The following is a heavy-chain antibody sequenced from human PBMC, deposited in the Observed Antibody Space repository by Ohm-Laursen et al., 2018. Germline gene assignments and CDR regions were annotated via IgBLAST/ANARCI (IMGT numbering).Heavy chain of an antibody. CDR3: ALGHGSGSYEGYFDY. D-gene: IGHD3-10*01. J-gene: IGHJ4*02. V-gene: IGHV3-11*01. Sequence: SLRLSCAASGFTFSDYYMSWIRQAPGKGLEWVSYISSSGSTIYYADSVKGRFTISRDNAKNSLYLQMNSLRAEDTALYYCALGHGSGSYEGYFDYWGQGTLVTVSS. CDR1: GFTFSDYY. CDR2: ISSSGSTI.